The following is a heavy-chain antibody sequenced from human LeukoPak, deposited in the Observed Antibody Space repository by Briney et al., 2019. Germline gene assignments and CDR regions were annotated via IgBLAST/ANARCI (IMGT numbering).Heavy chain of an antibody. CDR3: ARGWYSSSNWFDP. Sequence: SETLSLTCAVYGGSFSGYYWNWIRQPPGKGLEWIGEINHSGSTNYNPSLKSRVTISVDTSKNQFSLKLSSVTAADTAVYYCARGWYSSSNWFDPWGQGTLVTVSS. J-gene: IGHJ5*02. CDR1: GGSFSGYY. V-gene: IGHV4-34*01. CDR2: INHSGST. D-gene: IGHD6-6*01.